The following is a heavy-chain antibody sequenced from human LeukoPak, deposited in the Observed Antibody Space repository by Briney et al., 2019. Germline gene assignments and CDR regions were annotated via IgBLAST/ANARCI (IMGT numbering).Heavy chain of an antibody. CDR2: INRSGST. V-gene: IGHV4-34*01. Sequence: SETLSLTCDIYGGSFGDYFWSWLRQPPGKGLEWIGEINRSGSTNYGPSLKSRVTISVDTSKNQFSLKLSSVTAADTAVYYCARDEGVPAAIGAPLGWFDPWGQGTLVTVSS. D-gene: IGHD2-2*02. J-gene: IGHJ5*02. CDR1: GGSFGDYF. CDR3: ARDEGVPAAIGAPLGWFDP.